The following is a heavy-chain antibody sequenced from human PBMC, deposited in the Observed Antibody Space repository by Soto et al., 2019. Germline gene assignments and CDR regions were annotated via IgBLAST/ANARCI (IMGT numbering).Heavy chain of an antibody. CDR1: GGSFSGYY. CDR2: INHSGST. D-gene: IGHD3-3*01. V-gene: IGHV4-34*01. Sequence: SETLSLTCAVYGGSFSGYYWSWIRQPPGKGLEWIGEINHSGSTNYNPSLKSRVTISVDTSKNQFSLKLSSVTAADTAVYYCARGGGLLYDFWGGYYGKAFDIWGQGTMVTVSS. CDR3: ARGGGLLYDFWGGYYGKAFDI. J-gene: IGHJ3*02.